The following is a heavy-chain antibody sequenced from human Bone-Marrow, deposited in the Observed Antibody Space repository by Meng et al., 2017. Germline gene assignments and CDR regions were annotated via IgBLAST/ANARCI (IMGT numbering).Heavy chain of an antibody. Sequence: SETLSLTCTVSGGSISSYYWSWIRQPAGKGLEWIGRIYTSGSTNYNPSLKSRVTMSIDTSKNQFSLKLSSVTAADTAVYYCARDFLGVAVAGYYYYYGMDVWGQGTTVTVSS. V-gene: IGHV4-4*07. D-gene: IGHD6-19*01. CDR3: ARDFLGVAVAGYYYYYGMDV. CDR1: GGSISSYY. J-gene: IGHJ6*02. CDR2: IYTSGST.